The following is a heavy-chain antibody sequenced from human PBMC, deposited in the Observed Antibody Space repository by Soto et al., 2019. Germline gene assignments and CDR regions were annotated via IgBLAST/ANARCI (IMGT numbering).Heavy chain of an antibody. CDR3: SRRNVWFDP. D-gene: IGHD1-1*01. CDR1: GGSFSGYY. Sequence: QVQLQQWGAGLLKPSETLSLTCAVYGGSFSGYYWSWIRQPPGKGLEWIGEINHRGSTNYNPCLRSLVTLSVDTPRNQFSRRLSSVTAGETAVYYCSRRNVWFDPWGQGTLVTVSS. J-gene: IGHJ5*02. V-gene: IGHV4-34*01. CDR2: INHRGST.